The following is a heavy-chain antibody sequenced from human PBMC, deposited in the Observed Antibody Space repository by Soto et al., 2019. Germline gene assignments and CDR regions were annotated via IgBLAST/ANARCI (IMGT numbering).Heavy chain of an antibody. D-gene: IGHD5-18*01. V-gene: IGHV4-61*01. CDR1: GASVSSSSYY. CDR2: IYFTGST. J-gene: IGHJ3*01. Sequence: NPSETLSLTCTVSGASVSSSSYYWTWIRQSPGKGLEWLGYIYFTGSTNYNPSLRGRLTMSLDTSRNEFSLNLNSVTPADTAVYYCAREGPLTAPLWGQGTMVTVSS. CDR3: AREGPLTAPL.